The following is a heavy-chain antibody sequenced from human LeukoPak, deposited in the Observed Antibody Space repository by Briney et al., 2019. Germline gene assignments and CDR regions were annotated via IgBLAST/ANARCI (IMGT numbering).Heavy chain of an antibody. D-gene: IGHD1-26*01. Sequence: SETLSLTCVVYGGSFSGYYWSWIRQPPGKGLEWIGEINHSGSTNYNPSLKSRVTISVDTSKNQFSLKLSSVTAADTAVYYCARGEYSGSYRSLDYWGQGTLVTVSS. CDR1: GGSFSGYY. CDR3: ARGEYSGSYRSLDY. CDR2: INHSGST. J-gene: IGHJ4*02. V-gene: IGHV4-34*01.